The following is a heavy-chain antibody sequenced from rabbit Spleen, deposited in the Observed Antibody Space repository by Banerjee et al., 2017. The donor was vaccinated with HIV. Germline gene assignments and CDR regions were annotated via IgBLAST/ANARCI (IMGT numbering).Heavy chain of an antibody. Sequence: QSLEESGGDLVKPGASLTLTCTASGFSFSSNYYMCWVRQAPGKGLEWIACIDTNDGDTDYANWPKGRFTISKTSSTTVTLQMTSLTAADTATYFCARNYVNAFDPWGPGPLVTVS. CDR2: IDTNDGDT. D-gene: IGHD1-1*01. J-gene: IGHJ2*01. V-gene: IGHV1S40*01. CDR3: ARNYVNAFDP. CDR1: GFSFSSNYY.